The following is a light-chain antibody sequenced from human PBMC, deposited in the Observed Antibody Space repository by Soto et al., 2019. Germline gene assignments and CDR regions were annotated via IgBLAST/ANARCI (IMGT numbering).Light chain of an antibody. CDR2: EVT. J-gene: IGLJ1*01. CDR3: TSFTSSSTYV. Sequence: QSALTQPASVSGSPGQSITISCTGTSSDVGGYKYVSWYQQHPGKAPKLMIYEVTNRPSGVSNRSSGSKSGNTASLTISGLQAEDEADYYCTSFTSSSTYVFGTGTKLTVL. V-gene: IGLV2-14*01. CDR1: SSDVGGYKY.